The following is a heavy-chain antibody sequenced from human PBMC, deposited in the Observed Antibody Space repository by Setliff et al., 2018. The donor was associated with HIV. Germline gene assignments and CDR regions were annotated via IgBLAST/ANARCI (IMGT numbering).Heavy chain of an antibody. CDR2: FPADEDIE. J-gene: IGHJ4*02. D-gene: IGHD4-17*01. CDR1: GFTFGIYS. V-gene: IGHV3-30*15. CDR3: ARSPYGGNPYLFDF. Sequence: QTGGSLRLSCEASGFTFGIYSMHWVRQAPGRGLEWMAVFPADEDIEYYADSVRERFTIFRDSSKNTLYLQMSSLRADDTAVYYCARSPYGGNPYLFDFWGQGTLVTVSS.